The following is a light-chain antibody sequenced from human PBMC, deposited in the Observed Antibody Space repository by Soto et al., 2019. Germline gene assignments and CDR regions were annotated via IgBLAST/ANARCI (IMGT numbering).Light chain of an antibody. V-gene: IGKV1-5*01. CDR3: QQYNSYPWT. CDR1: QSISSW. J-gene: IGKJ1*01. Sequence: DIQMTQSPSTLSGSVGDRVTITCRASQSISSWLAWYQQKPGKAPKLLIYDAASFESGVPSRFSGSGSGTEFTLTISSLQPDDFATYYCQQYNSYPWTFGQGTKVDIK. CDR2: DAA.